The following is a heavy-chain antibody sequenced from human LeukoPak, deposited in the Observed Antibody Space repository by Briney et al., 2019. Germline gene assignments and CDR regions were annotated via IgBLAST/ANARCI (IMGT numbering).Heavy chain of an antibody. CDR3: ARGRRLYYDFWSGYYNWFDP. D-gene: IGHD3-3*01. Sequence: ASVKVSCKASGYTFTSYDINWVRQATGQGLEWMGWMNPNSGNTGYAQKFQGRVTMTRNTSISTAYMELSGLRSEDTAVYYCARGRRLYYDFWSGYYNWFDPWGQGTLVTVSS. CDR1: GYTFTSYD. CDR2: MNPNSGNT. V-gene: IGHV1-8*01. J-gene: IGHJ5*02.